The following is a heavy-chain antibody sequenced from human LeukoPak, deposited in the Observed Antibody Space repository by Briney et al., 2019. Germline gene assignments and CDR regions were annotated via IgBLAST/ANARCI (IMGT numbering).Heavy chain of an antibody. J-gene: IGHJ4*01. V-gene: IGHV3-7*01. Sequence: GGSLRLSCSATGFIFSSDWMKWVRQAPGKGLEWVATIKQDGSAKHYGDSVKGRFTISRDNAKNTLYLEMNTLRAEDTAVYYCATGEGHWGQGTLVAVSS. D-gene: IGHD2-21*01. CDR3: ATGEGH. CDR2: IKQDGSAK. CDR1: GFIFSSDW.